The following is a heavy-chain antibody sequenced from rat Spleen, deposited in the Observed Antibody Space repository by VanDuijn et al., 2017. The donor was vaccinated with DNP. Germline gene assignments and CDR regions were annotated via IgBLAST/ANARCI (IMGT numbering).Heavy chain of an antibody. V-gene: IGHV5-27*01. CDR2: ISPRGSRT. Sequence: EVQLVESGGGLVQPGRSLILSCAASGFTFINYDMVWVRQSPTKGLEWVAAISPRGSRTYYPDSMKGRFTISRDDAKSSLYLQMNSLKSEDTATYYCTTLNFYASLSEYFDYWGQGVMVTVSS. J-gene: IGHJ2*01. D-gene: IGHD1-12*01. CDR3: TTLNFYASLSEYFDY. CDR1: GFTFINYD.